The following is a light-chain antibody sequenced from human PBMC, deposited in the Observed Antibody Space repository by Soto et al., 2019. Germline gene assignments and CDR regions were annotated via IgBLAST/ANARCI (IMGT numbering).Light chain of an antibody. CDR3: QEYGSSTGT. J-gene: IGKJ1*01. CDR1: QSVSSNY. Sequence: EIVLTQSPGTLSLSPGEGATLSCRASQSVSSNYLAWYQQRPGQAPRLLIYGASSRAFGIPDRFRGSGSGENFPLTISRLGPEDFAVYYCQEYGSSTGTSGQGTNVEIK. CDR2: GAS. V-gene: IGKV3-20*01.